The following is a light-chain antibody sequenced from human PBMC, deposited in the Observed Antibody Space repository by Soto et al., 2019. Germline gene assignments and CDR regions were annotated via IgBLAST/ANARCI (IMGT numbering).Light chain of an antibody. CDR2: DAS. Sequence: DIKMTQSPSTLSASVGDRVTITCRASQSISSWLAWYQQKPGGAPKLLIYDASALPRGVPSRFSGSGSGTKFTLTIASLQPDDFATYYCQQYETFSGTFGPGTKVDIK. V-gene: IGKV1-5*01. CDR1: QSISSW. J-gene: IGKJ1*01. CDR3: QQYETFSGT.